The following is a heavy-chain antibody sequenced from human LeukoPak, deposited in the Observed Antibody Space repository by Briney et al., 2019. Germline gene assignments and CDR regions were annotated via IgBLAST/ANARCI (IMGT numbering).Heavy chain of an antibody. CDR1: GFSVSSNY. CDR3: ASSTIAVAGTPFDY. Sequence: GGSLRLSCAASGFSVSSNYMSWVRQAPGKGLEWVSVIYSGGSTYYADSVKGRFTISRDNSKNTLYLQMNSLRAEDTAVYYCASSTIAVAGTPFDYWGQGTLVTVSS. CDR2: IYSGGST. V-gene: IGHV3-53*05. J-gene: IGHJ4*02. D-gene: IGHD6-19*01.